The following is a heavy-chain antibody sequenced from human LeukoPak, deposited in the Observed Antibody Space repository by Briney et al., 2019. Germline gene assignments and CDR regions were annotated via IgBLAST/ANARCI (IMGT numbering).Heavy chain of an antibody. D-gene: IGHD3-3*01. V-gene: IGHV4-59*01. CDR2: IYYSGST. CDR3: ARVKGTDFWSSYPYYYYYMDV. CDR1: GSSISSYY. Sequence: SETLSLTCTVSGSSISSYYWSWIRQPPGKGLEWIGYIYYSGSTNYNPSLKSRVTISVDTSKNQFSLKLSSVTAADTAVYYCARVKGTDFWSSYPYYYYYMDVWGKGTTVTVSS. J-gene: IGHJ6*03.